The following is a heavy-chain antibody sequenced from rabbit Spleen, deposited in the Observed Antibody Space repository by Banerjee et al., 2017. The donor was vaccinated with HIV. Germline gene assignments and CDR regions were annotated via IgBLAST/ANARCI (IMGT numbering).Heavy chain of an antibody. Sequence: QEQLEESGGDLVRPEGSLTLTCTASGFSFSSSYYMCWVRQAPGKGLEWIACIYGGSSGSTAYANWAKGRFTISKTSSTTVTLQMTSLTAADTATYFCVRDLGYDDYSEKGYFNLWGQGTLVTVS. D-gene: IGHD2-1*01. CDR1: GFSFSSSYY. J-gene: IGHJ4*01. V-gene: IGHV1S45*01. CDR3: VRDLGYDDYSEKGYFNL. CDR2: IYGGSSGST.